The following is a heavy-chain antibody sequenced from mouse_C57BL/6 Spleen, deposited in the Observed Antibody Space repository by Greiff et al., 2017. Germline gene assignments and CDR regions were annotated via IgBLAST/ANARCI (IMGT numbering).Heavy chain of an antibody. J-gene: IGHJ1*03. Sequence: VQLQQPGAELVMPGASVKLSCKASGYTFTSYWMHWVKQRPGQGLEWIGEIDPSDSYTNYNQKFKGKSTLTVDKSSSTAYMQLSSLTSEDSAVYYCARRLFSTWYFDVWGTGTTVTVSS. CDR2: IDPSDSYT. V-gene: IGHV1-69*01. CDR1: GYTFTSYW. CDR3: ARRLFSTWYFDV. D-gene: IGHD3-2*02.